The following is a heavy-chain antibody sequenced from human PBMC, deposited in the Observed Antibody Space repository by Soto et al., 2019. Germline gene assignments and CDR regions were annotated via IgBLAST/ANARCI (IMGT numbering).Heavy chain of an antibody. CDR1: GFRFSIYW. Sequence: EAQLVESGGGLVQPGGSLRLSCVGTGFRFSIYWMNWVRQAPGKGLVWVSRVNSDGITTTYADSVRGRFTVSRDNANNTLHLKMNNLRAEDTAVYYCTRDDYSSVAYYGMDVWGQGTTVTVSS. CDR3: TRDDYSSVAYYGMDV. CDR2: VNSDGITT. V-gene: IGHV3-74*01. J-gene: IGHJ6*02. D-gene: IGHD6-25*01.